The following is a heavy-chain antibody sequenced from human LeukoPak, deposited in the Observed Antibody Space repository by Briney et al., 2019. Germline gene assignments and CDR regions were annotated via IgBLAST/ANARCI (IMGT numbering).Heavy chain of an antibody. Sequence: ASVKVSCKASAYTFTGYYMHWVRQAPGQGLEWMGWIYPNSGGTNYAQKFQGRVTMTRDTSISTAYMELSRLRSDDTAVYYCARSEQFPYYMDVWGKGTTVTVSS. V-gene: IGHV1-2*02. CDR3: ARSEQFPYYMDV. J-gene: IGHJ6*03. D-gene: IGHD6-19*01. CDR2: IYPNSGGT. CDR1: AYTFTGYY.